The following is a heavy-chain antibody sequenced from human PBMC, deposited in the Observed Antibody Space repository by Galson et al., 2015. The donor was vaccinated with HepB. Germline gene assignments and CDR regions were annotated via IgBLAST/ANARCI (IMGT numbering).Heavy chain of an antibody. CDR3: ARGSRGWIWFGEFLFDY. J-gene: IGHJ4*02. D-gene: IGHD3-10*01. CDR2: ITSSGGNS. V-gene: IGHV3-23*01. Sequence: SLRLSCAASGFSFTRYAMTWVRQAPGKGLGWVSSITSSGGNSYYTDSVKGRFTVSRDNSKNTLYLQMNSLRAEDTAVYYCARGSRGWIWFGEFLFDYWGQGTLVTVSS. CDR1: GFSFTRYA.